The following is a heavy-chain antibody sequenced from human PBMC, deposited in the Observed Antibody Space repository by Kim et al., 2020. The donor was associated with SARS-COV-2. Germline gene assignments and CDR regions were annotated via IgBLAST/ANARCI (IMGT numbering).Heavy chain of an antibody. J-gene: IGHJ6*02. Sequence: RFTNSRDNSKNTLYLQMNSLRAEDTAVYYCAKGLGDFWSGYSDYYYGMDVWGQGTTVTVSS. CDR3: AKGLGDFWSGYSDYYYGMDV. V-gene: IGHV3-23*01. D-gene: IGHD3-3*01.